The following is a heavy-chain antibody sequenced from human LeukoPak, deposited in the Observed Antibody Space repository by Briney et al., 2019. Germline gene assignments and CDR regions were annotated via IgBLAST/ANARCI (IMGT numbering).Heavy chain of an antibody. V-gene: IGHV3-23*01. J-gene: IGHJ4*02. CDR1: GYTFSSYS. D-gene: IGHD2-2*01. CDR3: ARRLGYCSTTSCYVAPFDY. Sequence: GGSLRLSCAASGYTFSSYSMTWVRQAPGKGLEWVSAISGSGGATYFAGSVKGRFTISRDNSENTLYLQMNSLRAEDTAVYYCARRLGYCSTTSCYVAPFDYWGQGTLVTVSS. CDR2: ISGSGGAT.